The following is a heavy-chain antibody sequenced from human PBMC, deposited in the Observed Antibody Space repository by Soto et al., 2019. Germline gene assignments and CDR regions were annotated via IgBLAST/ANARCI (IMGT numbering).Heavy chain of an antibody. D-gene: IGHD2-8*01. CDR1: GYTFTSYG. CDR3: ARDQGGYCTNGVCYFVDY. J-gene: IGHJ4*02. Sequence: ASVKVSCKASGYTFTSYGISWVRQAPGQGLEWMGWISAYNGNTNYAQKLQGRVTMTTDTSTSTAYIELRSLRSDDTAVYYCARDQGGYCTNGVCYFVDYWGQGTLVTVSS. V-gene: IGHV1-18*01. CDR2: ISAYNGNT.